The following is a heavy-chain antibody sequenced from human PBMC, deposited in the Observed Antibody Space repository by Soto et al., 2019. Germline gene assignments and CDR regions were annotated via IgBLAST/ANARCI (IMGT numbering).Heavy chain of an antibody. CDR3: ARDGPGIAAAGSVPGYGMDV. J-gene: IGHJ6*02. Sequence: ASVKVSCKASGGTFSSYAISWVRQAPGQGLEWMGGIIPIFGTANYAQKFKGRVTITADESTSTAYMELSSLRSEDTAVYYCARDGPGIAAAGSVPGYGMDVWGQGTTVTVSS. V-gene: IGHV1-69*13. D-gene: IGHD6-13*01. CDR1: GGTFSSYA. CDR2: IIPIFGTA.